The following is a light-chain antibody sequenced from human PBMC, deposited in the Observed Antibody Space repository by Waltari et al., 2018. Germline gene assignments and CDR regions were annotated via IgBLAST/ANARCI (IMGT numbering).Light chain of an antibody. Sequence: EIVMTQSPATLSVSPGERVTLSCRASQSVGSLLAWYQQKPRQPPRLLLHGASTRATGSPSRFSGSGSGTEFTLTISSLQSEDFAVYCCQHYNNWPITFGQGTRLEI. J-gene: IGKJ5*01. CDR3: QHYNNWPIT. CDR2: GAS. CDR1: QSVGSL. V-gene: IGKV3-15*01.